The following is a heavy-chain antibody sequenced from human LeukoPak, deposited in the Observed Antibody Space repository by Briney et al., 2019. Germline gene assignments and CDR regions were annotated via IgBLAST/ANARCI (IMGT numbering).Heavy chain of an antibody. CDR3: ARDCGYDCPRFDY. Sequence: ASVKVSCKASGGTFSSYAISWVRQAPGQGLEWMGRIIPILGIANYAQKFQGRVTITADKSTSTAYMELSSLRSEDTAVYYCARDCGYDCPRFDYWGQGTLVTVSS. CDR2: IIPILGIA. V-gene: IGHV1-69*04. CDR1: GGTFSSYA. D-gene: IGHD5-12*01. J-gene: IGHJ4*02.